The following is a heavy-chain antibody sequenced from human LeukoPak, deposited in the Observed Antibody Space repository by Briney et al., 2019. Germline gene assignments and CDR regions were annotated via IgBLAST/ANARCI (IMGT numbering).Heavy chain of an antibody. CDR1: GFTYSKYA. Sequence: GGSLRLSRVASGFTYSKYAMTWVRQAPGKGLEWVSAISSSGHATYYADSVKGRFTISRDNPKDTLYLQMNSLRVEDTALYYCAKESNPLDVWGKGTTVTVSS. J-gene: IGHJ6*04. CDR3: AKESNPLDV. D-gene: IGHD2/OR15-2a*01. V-gene: IGHV3-23*01. CDR2: ISSSGHAT.